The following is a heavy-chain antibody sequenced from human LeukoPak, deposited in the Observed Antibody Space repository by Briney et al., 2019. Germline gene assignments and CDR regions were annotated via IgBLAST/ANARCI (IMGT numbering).Heavy chain of an antibody. CDR1: GYTFTSYY. J-gene: IGHJ4*02. CDR2: INPSGGST. Sequence: ASVKVSCKASGYTFTSYYMHWVRQAPGQGLEWMGIINPSGGSTSYAQKFQGRVTMTRDTSTSTVYMELSSLRSEDTAVYYRAKSNSLYYYDSSGITPLYFDYWGQGTLVTVSS. CDR3: AKSNSLYYYDSSGITPLYFDY. V-gene: IGHV1-46*01. D-gene: IGHD3-22*01.